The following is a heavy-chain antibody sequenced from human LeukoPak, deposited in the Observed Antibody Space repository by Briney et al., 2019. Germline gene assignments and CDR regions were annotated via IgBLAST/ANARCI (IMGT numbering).Heavy chain of an antibody. Sequence: GASVKVSCKASGYTFTDYYMHWVRQAPGQGLEWMGWINPNSGRTNYAQKFQGRVTMTRDTSISTAYMELSRLRSDDTAVYYCAREWEPYYYMDVWGKGTTVTISS. V-gene: IGHV1-2*02. CDR2: INPNSGRT. D-gene: IGHD1-26*01. CDR3: AREWEPYYYMDV. CDR1: GYTFTDYY. J-gene: IGHJ6*03.